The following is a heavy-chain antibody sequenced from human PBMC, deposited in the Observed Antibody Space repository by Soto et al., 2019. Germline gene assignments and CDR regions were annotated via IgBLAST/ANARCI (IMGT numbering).Heavy chain of an antibody. V-gene: IGHV4-34*01. D-gene: IGHD2-15*01. CDR2: VNHSGST. CDR1: GGSFSGYY. CDR3: ARDCSGGSCYSGGKYYYYGMDV. J-gene: IGHJ6*02. Sequence: PSETLSLICAVYGGSFSGYYWSWIRQPPGKGLDWIGEVNHSGSTNYDPSLKSRVTISVDTSKNQFSLKLSSVTAADTAVYYCARDCSGGSCYSGGKYYYYGMDVWGQGTTVTVSS.